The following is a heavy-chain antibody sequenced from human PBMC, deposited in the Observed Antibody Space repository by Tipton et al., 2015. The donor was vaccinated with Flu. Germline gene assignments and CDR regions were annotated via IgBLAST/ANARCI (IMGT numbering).Heavy chain of an antibody. V-gene: IGHV4-39*07. CDR2: FYYSGST. D-gene: IGHD3-10*01. CDR3: ARDDGDYGSESYHYYYGMDV. J-gene: IGHJ6*02. Sequence: TLSLTCTVSGGSIISSSYYWGWIRQPPGKGLEWIGSFYYSGSTYYNPSLKSRVAISVDTSKNQFSLRLSSVTAADTAVYYCARDDGDYGSESYHYYYGMDVWGQGTTVTVSS. CDR1: GGSIISSSYY.